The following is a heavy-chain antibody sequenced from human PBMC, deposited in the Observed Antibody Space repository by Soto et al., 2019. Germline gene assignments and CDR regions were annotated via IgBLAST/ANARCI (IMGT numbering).Heavy chain of an antibody. CDR1: GFTVSIANY. D-gene: IGHD5-12*01. J-gene: IGHJ4*02. CDR2: IYSAGTT. CDR3: HGYGY. Sequence: PGGSLRLSCVASGFTVSIANYMSWVRQAPGKGLEWVSVIYSAGTTYYADSVKGRFTISRDNSKNTLYLQMNSLRAEDTAVYYCHGYGYWGQGTLVTVSS. V-gene: IGHV3-53*01.